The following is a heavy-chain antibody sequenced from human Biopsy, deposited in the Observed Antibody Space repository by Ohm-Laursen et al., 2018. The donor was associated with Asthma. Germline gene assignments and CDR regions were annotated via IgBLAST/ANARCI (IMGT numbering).Heavy chain of an antibody. J-gene: IGHJ2*01. CDR1: GGSVSSGSYY. D-gene: IGHD2-15*01. CDR3: ARVPTTLRYFDL. Sequence: SDTLSLTCTVSGGSVSSGSYYWSWIRQPPGKGLAWVSYISYSGSTDYNPSLKSRLTISMDTSKSQFSLKLSSVTAADTAVYYCARVPTTLRYFDLWGRGTLVTVSS. CDR2: ISYSGST. V-gene: IGHV4-61*01.